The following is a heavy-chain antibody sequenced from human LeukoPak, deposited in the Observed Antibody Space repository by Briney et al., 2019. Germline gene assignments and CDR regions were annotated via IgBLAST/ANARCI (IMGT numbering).Heavy chain of an antibody. CDR1: GGSFSGYY. Sequence: PSETLSLTCAVYGGSFSGYYWSWIRQPPGKGLEWIGEINHSGSTNYNPSLKSRVTISVDTSKNQFSLKLSSVTAADTAVYYCASYDFWSGYYLGYFDYWGQGTLVTVSS. V-gene: IGHV4-34*01. J-gene: IGHJ4*02. CDR2: INHSGST. CDR3: ASYDFWSGYYLGYFDY. D-gene: IGHD3-3*01.